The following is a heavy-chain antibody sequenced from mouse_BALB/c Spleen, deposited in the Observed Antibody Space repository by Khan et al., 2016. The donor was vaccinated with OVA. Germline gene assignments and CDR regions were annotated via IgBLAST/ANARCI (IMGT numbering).Heavy chain of an antibody. J-gene: IGHJ3*01. D-gene: IGHD2-14*01. CDR2: IIPSNDYT. V-gene: IGHV1-4*01. CDR3: VREGAYYRSDGWFAY. Sequence: QVQLKQSGAELARPGASVKMSCKASGYTFTTYTIHWVKQRPGQGLEWIGYIIPSNDYTNYNQEFKDRATLTADKSSSTAYMQLSSLTSEDSAVYYCVREGAYYRSDGWFAYWGQGTLVTVSA. CDR1: GYTFTTYT.